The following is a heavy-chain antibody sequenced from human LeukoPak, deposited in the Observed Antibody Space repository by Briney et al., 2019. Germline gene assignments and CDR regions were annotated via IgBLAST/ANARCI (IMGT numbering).Heavy chain of an antibody. D-gene: IGHD2-2*01. CDR2: ISAYNGNT. V-gene: IGHV1-18*01. CDR1: GYTFTSYG. CDR3: ASNPLGYCSSTSCPPMYYFDY. J-gene: IGHJ4*02. Sequence: PGASVKVSCKASGYTFTSYGISWVRQAPGQGLEWMGWISAYNGNTNYAQKLQGRVTMTTDTSTSTAYMELRSLRSDDTAVYYCASNPLGYCSSTSCPPMYYFDYWGQGTLVTVSS.